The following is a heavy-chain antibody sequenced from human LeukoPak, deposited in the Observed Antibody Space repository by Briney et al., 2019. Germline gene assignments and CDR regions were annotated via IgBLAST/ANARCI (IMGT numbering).Heavy chain of an antibody. CDR1: GFTFSDYY. Sequence: GGSLRLSCAASGFTFSDYYMSWIRQAPGKGLEWVSYISSSGSTIYYADSVKGRFTISRDNAKNSLYLQMNSLRAEDTAVYYCARDRRYYDSSGYYWIDAFDIWGQGTMVTVSS. CDR3: ARDRRYYDSSGYYWIDAFDI. D-gene: IGHD3-22*01. CDR2: ISSSGSTI. V-gene: IGHV3-11*04. J-gene: IGHJ3*02.